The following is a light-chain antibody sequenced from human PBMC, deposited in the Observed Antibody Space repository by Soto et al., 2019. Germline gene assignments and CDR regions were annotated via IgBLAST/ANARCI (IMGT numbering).Light chain of an antibody. V-gene: IGKV3-15*01. CDR1: QSVSDT. J-gene: IGKJ1*01. CDR3: QQYNSRPWT. CDR2: GAS. Sequence: EIVMTQSPATLSVSPGERATLSCRASQSVSDTVAWYQQKPGQAPRLLIHGASTRATGIPARFSGSGSGTDFTLTISRLQYEDFGVYSCQQYNSRPWTFGQGTKVDIK.